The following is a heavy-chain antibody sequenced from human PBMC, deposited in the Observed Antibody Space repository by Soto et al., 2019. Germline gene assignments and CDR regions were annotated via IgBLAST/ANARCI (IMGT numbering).Heavy chain of an antibody. CDR1: GFTFSSYG. V-gene: IGHV3-33*01. D-gene: IGHD1-20*01. CDR2: IWYDGSNK. J-gene: IGHJ6*02. CDR3: ARVRYNWNYNYGMDV. Sequence: GGSLRLSCAASGFTFSSYGMHWVRQAPGKGLEWVAVIWYDGSNKYYADSVKGRFTISRDNSKNTLYLQMNSLRAEDTAVYYCARVRYNWNYNYGMDVWGQGTTVTVSS.